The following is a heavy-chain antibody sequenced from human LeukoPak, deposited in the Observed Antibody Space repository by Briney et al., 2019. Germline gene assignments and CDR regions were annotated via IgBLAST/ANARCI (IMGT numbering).Heavy chain of an antibody. J-gene: IGHJ5*02. CDR3: ARGDILTGFQFNP. CDR1: GGSFSGYY. CDR2: INHSGST. D-gene: IGHD3-9*01. V-gene: IGHV4-34*01. Sequence: SETLSLTCAVYGGSFSGYYWSWIRQPPGKGLEWIGEINHSGSTNYNPSLKSRVTISVDTSKNQFSLKLSSVTAADTAAYYCARGDILTGFQFNPWGQGTLVTVSS.